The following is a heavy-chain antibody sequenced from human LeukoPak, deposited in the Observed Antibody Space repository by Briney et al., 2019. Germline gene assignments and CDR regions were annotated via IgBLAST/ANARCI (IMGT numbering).Heavy chain of an antibody. CDR1: GYSFTTYW. D-gene: IGHD2-21*01. V-gene: IGHV5-51*01. J-gene: IGHJ4*02. CDR3: ARWSGYGDSSDY. Sequence: GESLKISFKGSGYSFTTYWVGWVRQMPGKGLEWMGIIYPGDSDTRYSPSFQGQVTISADKPISTAYLQWSSLKASDTAMYYRARWSGYGDSSDYWGQGTLVTVSS. CDR2: IYPGDSDT.